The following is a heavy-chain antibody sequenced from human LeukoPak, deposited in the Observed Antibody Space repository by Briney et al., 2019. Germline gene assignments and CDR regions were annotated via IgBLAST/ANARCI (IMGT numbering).Heavy chain of an antibody. D-gene: IGHD3-22*01. CDR2: MNPNSGNT. CDR3: ARDLDRGYYDSSGPHPFDY. J-gene: IGHJ4*02. V-gene: IGHV1-8*01. Sequence: ASVKVSCKASGYTFTSYDTNWVRQATGQGLEWMGWMNPNSGNTGYAQKFQGRVTMTRNTSISTAYMELSSLRSKDTAVYYCARDLDRGYYDSSGPHPFDYWGQGTLVTVSS. CDR1: GYTFTSYD.